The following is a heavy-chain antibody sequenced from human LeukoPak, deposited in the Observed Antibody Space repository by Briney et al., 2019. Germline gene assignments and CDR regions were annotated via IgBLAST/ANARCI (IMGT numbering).Heavy chain of an antibody. J-gene: IGHJ4*02. D-gene: IGHD5-18*01. V-gene: IGHV4-38-2*02. CDR2: IHHSGST. CDR1: GYSISSGYY. Sequence: SETLSLTCTVSGYSISSGYYWGWIRQSPGRGLEWIGSIHHSGSTYYNPSLESRVSISVDTSKSQFSLKLSSVTAADTAVYYCARIYSYGHERPVDYWGQGTLVTVSS. CDR3: ARIYSYGHERPVDY.